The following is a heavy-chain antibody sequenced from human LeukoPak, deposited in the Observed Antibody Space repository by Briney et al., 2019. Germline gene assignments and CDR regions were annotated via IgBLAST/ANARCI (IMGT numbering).Heavy chain of an antibody. Sequence: PSETLSLTCAVYGGSFSGYYWSWIRQPPGKGLEWIGEINHSGSTYYNPSLRSRVTISVDTSKNQFSLKVSSVTAADTAVYYCARVGSGWFWYMDVWGKGTTVTVSS. CDR3: ARVGSGWFWYMDV. D-gene: IGHD6-19*01. CDR2: INHSGST. J-gene: IGHJ6*03. CDR1: GGSFSGYY. V-gene: IGHV4-34*01.